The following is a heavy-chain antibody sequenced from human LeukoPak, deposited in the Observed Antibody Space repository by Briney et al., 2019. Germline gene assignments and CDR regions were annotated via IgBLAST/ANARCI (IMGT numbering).Heavy chain of an antibody. D-gene: IGHD1-26*01. J-gene: IGHJ6*03. V-gene: IGHV4-34*01. CDR1: GGSFSGYY. CDR2: INHSGST. CDR3: ASLVGATSFSYYYMDV. Sequence: SETLSLTCAVYGGSFSGYYWSWIRQPPGKGLEWIGEINHSGSTNYNPSLKSRVTISVDTSKNQFSLKLSSVTAADTAVYYCASLVGATSFSYYYMDVWGKGTTVTVSS.